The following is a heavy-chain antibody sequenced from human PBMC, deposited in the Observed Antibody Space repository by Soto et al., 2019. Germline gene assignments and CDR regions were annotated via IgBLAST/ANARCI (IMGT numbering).Heavy chain of an antibody. Sequence: SVKVSCKTSGFTFRSSAVQWVRQARGQRLEWIGWLVVGTGNTNYAQKFQQRVTISSDRSTNTVSMELSSLTSEDTAVYYCATGAYCSGGSCSDSYYYYYGMELWGQGPTVTVSS. CDR3: ATGAYCSGGSCSDSYYYYYGMEL. CDR2: LVVGTGNT. V-gene: IGHV1-58*01. CDR1: GFTFRSSA. J-gene: IGHJ6*02. D-gene: IGHD2-15*01.